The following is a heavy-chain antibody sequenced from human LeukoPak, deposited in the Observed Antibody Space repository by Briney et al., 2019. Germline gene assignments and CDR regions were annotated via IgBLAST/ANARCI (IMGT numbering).Heavy chain of an antibody. V-gene: IGHV1-2*06. CDR3: ARTLGFDY. CDR1: GGTFSNYA. J-gene: IGHJ4*02. CDR2: INPNSGGT. Sequence: GASVKVSCKASGGTFSNYAINWVRQAPGQGLEWMGRINPNSGGTNYAQKFQGRVTITRDTSISTPYMELSRLRSDDTAVYSCARTLGFDYWGQGPLVTVYS.